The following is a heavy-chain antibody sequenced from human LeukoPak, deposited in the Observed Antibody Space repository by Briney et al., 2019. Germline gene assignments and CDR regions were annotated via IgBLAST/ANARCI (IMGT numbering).Heavy chain of an antibody. CDR3: AKVVTFGEMWYYYYYMDV. J-gene: IGHJ6*03. D-gene: IGHD3-10*01. Sequence: GGSLRLSCAASGFSFSSYGMSWVRQAPGKGLEWVSAISGSGGSTYYADSVKGRFTISRDNSKNTLYLQMNSLRAEDTAVYYCAKVVTFGEMWYYYYYMDVWGKGTTVTISS. CDR2: ISGSGGST. CDR1: GFSFSSYG. V-gene: IGHV3-23*01.